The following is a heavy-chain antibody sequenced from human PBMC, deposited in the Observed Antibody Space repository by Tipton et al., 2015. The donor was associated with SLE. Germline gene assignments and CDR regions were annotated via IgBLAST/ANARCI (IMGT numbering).Heavy chain of an antibody. CDR3: ASQRGSYYGIYY. J-gene: IGHJ4*02. CDR2: IYYSGST. CDR1: GGSISSSSYY. V-gene: IGHV4-39*01. Sequence: TLSLTCTVSGGSISSSSYYWGWIRQPPGKGLEWIGSIYYSGSTYYNPSLKSRVTISVDTSKNQFSLKLSSVTAADTAVYYCASQRGSYYGIYYWGQGTLVTVSS. D-gene: IGHD1-26*01.